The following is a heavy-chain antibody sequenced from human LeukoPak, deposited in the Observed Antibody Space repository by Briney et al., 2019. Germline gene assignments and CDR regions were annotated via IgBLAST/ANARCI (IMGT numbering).Heavy chain of an antibody. CDR2: INHSGST. Sequence: SETLSLTCAVYGGSFSGYYWSWIRQPPGKGLEWIGEINHSGSTNYNPSLKSRVTISVDTSKDQFSLKLSSVTAADTAVYYCAGGITMIVVVTDRDAFDIWGKGQWSSSLQ. CDR3: AGGITMIVVVTDRDAFDI. D-gene: IGHD3-22*01. V-gene: IGHV4-34*01. J-gene: IGHJ3*02. CDR1: GGSFSGYY.